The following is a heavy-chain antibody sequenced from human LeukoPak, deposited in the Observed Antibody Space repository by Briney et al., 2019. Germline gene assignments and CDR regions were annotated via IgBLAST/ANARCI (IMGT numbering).Heavy chain of an antibody. J-gene: IGHJ6*03. V-gene: IGHV4-39*07. CDR1: GGSISSSSYY. CDR3: ARDSPYYYGSGSATYYMDV. Sequence: PSETLSLTCTVSGGSISSSSYYWGWIRQPPGKGLEWIGSIYYSGSTYYNPSLKSRVTISVDTSKNQFSLKLSSVTAADTAVYYCARDSPYYYGSGSATYYMDVWGKGTTVTISS. CDR2: IYYSGST. D-gene: IGHD3-10*01.